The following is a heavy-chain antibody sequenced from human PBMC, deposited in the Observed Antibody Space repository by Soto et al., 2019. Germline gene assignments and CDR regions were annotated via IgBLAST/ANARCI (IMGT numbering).Heavy chain of an antibody. CDR1: GGTFSSYA. D-gene: IGHD3-22*01. V-gene: IGHV1-69*13. CDR3: ARGSSTMIVVVKTYGMDV. Sequence: SVKFSFKASGGTFSSYAISWVRQAPGQGLEWMGGIIPIFGTANYAQKFQGRVTITADESTSTAYMELSSLRSEDTAVYYCARGSSTMIVVVKTYGMDVWGQGTKVAVSS. J-gene: IGHJ6*02. CDR2: IIPIFGTA.